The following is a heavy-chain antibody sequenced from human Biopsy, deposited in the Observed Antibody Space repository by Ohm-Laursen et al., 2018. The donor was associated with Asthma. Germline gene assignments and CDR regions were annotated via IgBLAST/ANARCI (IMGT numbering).Heavy chain of an antibody. Sequence: SVKVSCKTSGYTFNSAGITWVRQAPGQGLEWMGWLSVYNGNTKVAQKLQDRVTMITDTSTSTAYMELGSLRSDDTAVYFCARAVDYSHYYGIDVWGQGTTVTVS. CDR1: GYTFNSAG. CDR2: LSVYNGNT. J-gene: IGHJ6*02. CDR3: ARAVDYSHYYGIDV. D-gene: IGHD3-10*01. V-gene: IGHV1-18*01.